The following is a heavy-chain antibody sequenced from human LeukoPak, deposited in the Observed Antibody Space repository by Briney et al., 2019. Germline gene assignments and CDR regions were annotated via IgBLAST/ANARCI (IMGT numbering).Heavy chain of an antibody. CDR2: INPNSGGT. Sequence: ASVKVSCKASGYTFTGYYMHWVRQAPGQGLEWMGWINPNSGGTNYAQKFQGRVTMTRDTSISTAYMELSSLRSEDTAVYYCARGEGYYYDSSGYGYWGQGTLVTVSS. D-gene: IGHD3-22*01. V-gene: IGHV1-2*02. CDR1: GYTFTGYY. J-gene: IGHJ4*02. CDR3: ARGEGYYYDSSGYGY.